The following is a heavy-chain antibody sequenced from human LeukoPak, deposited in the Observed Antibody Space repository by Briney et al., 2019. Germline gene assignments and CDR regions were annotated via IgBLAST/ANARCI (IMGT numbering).Heavy chain of an antibody. CDR3: ASSQWFGEFPLY. Sequence: GESLKISCECSGYSFSNYWIGWVSQMPGKGLEWMGIIYPGDSATKYSPSFQGQVTISADKSISTAYLQWSSLKASDTAMYYCASSQWFGEFPLYWGQGTLVTVSS. D-gene: IGHD3-10*01. CDR2: IYPGDSAT. J-gene: IGHJ4*02. CDR1: GYSFSNYW. V-gene: IGHV5-51*01.